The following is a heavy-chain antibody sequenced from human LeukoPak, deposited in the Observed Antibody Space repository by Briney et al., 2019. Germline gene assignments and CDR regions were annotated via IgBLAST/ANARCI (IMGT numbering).Heavy chain of an antibody. CDR2: INHSGST. J-gene: IGHJ5*02. CDR1: GGSFRSYY. V-gene: IGHV4-34*01. Sequence: PSETLSLTCAVYGGSFRSYYWSWIRQPPGKGLEWIGEINHSGSTNYNPSLKSRVTISVDTSMNQFSLKLSSVTAADTAVYYCATWSAEVPKMFDPWGQGTLVTVSS. CDR3: ATWSAEVPKMFDP. D-gene: IGHD6-13*01.